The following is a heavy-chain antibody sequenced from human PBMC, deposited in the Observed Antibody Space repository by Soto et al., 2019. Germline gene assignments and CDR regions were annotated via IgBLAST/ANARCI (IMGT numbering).Heavy chain of an antibody. D-gene: IGHD1-26*01. V-gene: IGHV4-31*03. CDR1: GGSISSGGYY. CDR3: ARVSGSYYYGMDF. CDR2: IYYSGST. Sequence: SETLSLTCTVSGGSISSGGYYWSWIRQHPGKGLEWIGYIYYSGSTYYNPSLKSRVTISVDTSKNQFSLKLSSVTAADTAVYYCARVSGSYYYGMDFWGQGTTVTVSS. J-gene: IGHJ6*02.